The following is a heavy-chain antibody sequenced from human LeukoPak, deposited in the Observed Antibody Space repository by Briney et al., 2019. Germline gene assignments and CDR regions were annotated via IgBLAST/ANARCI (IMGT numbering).Heavy chain of an antibody. V-gene: IGHV3-74*01. D-gene: IGHD1-14*01. CDR2: ISRDGTVT. J-gene: IGHJ5*01. Sequence: TGGSLRLSCAASGVTFSGHSMHWVRQAPGKGLVWVSEISRDGTVTNYADAVKGRFTISRDNAKNTLYLQMNSLRVEDTAVYACARGWYGPDSCGQGTLVTVSS. CDR1: GVTFSGHS. CDR3: ARGWYGPDS.